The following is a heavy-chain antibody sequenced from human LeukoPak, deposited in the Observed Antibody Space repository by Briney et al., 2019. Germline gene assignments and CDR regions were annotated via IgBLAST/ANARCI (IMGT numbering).Heavy chain of an antibody. CDR2: INPNSGGT. Sequence: ASVKVSCKASGYTFTGYYMHWVRQAPGQGLEWMGRINPNSGGTNYAQKFQGRITMTRDTSISTAYMELSRLRSEDTAVYYCARGNVLRFLEWLFSAFDIWGQGTMVTVSS. D-gene: IGHD3-3*01. CDR3: ARGNVLRFLEWLFSAFDI. J-gene: IGHJ3*02. CDR1: GYTFTGYY. V-gene: IGHV1-2*06.